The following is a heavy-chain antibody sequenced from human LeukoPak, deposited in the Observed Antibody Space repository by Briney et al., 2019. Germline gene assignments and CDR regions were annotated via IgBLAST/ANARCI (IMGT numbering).Heavy chain of an antibody. CDR1: GFIFSSYG. D-gene: IGHD3-10*02. J-gene: IGHJ6*04. CDR2: ISSSGSTI. Sequence: PGGTLRLSCGASGFIFSSYGMSWVRQAPGKGLEWVSYISSSGSTIYYADSVKGRFTISRDNAKNSLYLQMNSLRAEDTAVYYCAELGITMIGGVWGKGTTVTISS. CDR3: AELGITMIGGV. V-gene: IGHV3-48*04.